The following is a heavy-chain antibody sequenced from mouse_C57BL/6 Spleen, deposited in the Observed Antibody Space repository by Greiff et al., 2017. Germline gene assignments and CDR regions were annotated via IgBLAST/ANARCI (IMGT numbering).Heavy chain of an antibody. V-gene: IGHV1-76*01. CDR3: ARFYYGNWMDY. Sequence: QVQLKESGAELVRPGASVKLSCKASGYTFTDYYINWVKQRPGQGLEWIARIYPGSGNTYYNEKFKGKATLTAEKSSSTAYMQLSSLTSEDSAVYFCARFYYGNWMDYWGQGTSVTVSS. CDR2: IYPGSGNT. J-gene: IGHJ4*01. CDR1: GYTFTDYY. D-gene: IGHD2-1*01.